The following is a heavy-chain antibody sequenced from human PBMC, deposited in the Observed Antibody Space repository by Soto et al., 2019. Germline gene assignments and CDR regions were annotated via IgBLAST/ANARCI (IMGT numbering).Heavy chain of an antibody. D-gene: IGHD3-10*01. CDR2: INPSGGST. J-gene: IGHJ4*02. Sequence: QVQLVQSGAEVKKPGASVKVSCKASGYTFTSYYMHWVRQAPGQGLEWMGIINPSGGSTSYAQKLQGRVTMTRDTSTSTVYMELSSLRSEDTAVYYCARGNYYGSGSYLSCDYWGQGTLVTVSS. CDR1: GYTFTSYY. CDR3: ARGNYYGSGSYLSCDY. V-gene: IGHV1-46*01.